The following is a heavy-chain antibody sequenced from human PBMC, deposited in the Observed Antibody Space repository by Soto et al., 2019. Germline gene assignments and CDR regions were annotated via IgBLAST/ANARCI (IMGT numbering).Heavy chain of an antibody. CDR2: ISAYNGST. V-gene: IGHV1-18*01. D-gene: IGHD2-15*01. J-gene: IGHJ4*02. CDR1: GYTFTSYG. CDR3: ARLYCSGGSCYLDY. Sequence: ASVKLSCKASGYTFTSYGISWVRQAPGQGLEWMGWISAYNGSTNYAQKLQGRVTMTTDTSTSTAYMELRSLRSDDTAVYYCARLYCSGGSCYLDYWGQGTLVTVSS.